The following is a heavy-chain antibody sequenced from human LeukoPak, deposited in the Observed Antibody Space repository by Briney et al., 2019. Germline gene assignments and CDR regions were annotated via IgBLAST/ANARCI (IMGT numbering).Heavy chain of an antibody. V-gene: IGHV4-39*01. CDR3: AKTYYSDPFDY. Sequence: SETLSLTCTVSGGSISNSGDYWGWIRQPPGKGLEWFGNVYYRGSTYYNPSLKSRVTMSVDTTKNQFSLKLSSVTAADTPVYYCAKTYYSDPFDYWGQGTLVTVSS. J-gene: IGHJ4*02. D-gene: IGHD3-22*01. CDR2: VYYRGST. CDR1: GGSISNSGDY.